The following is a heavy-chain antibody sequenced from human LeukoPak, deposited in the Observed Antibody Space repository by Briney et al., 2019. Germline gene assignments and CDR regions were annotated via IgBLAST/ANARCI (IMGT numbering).Heavy chain of an antibody. CDR3: AKLRGKDGVRDSYDI. Sequence: GGSLGLSCAASGFTFSNSAMTWVRQVPGKGLEWVSGISNSGDATYYADFVKGRFTIARDNSKNTPYLQMNSLRAEDTALYYCAKLRGKDGVRDSYDIWGQGTMVTVSS. J-gene: IGHJ3*02. D-gene: IGHD3-16*01. V-gene: IGHV3-23*01. CDR2: ISNSGDAT. CDR1: GFTFSNSA.